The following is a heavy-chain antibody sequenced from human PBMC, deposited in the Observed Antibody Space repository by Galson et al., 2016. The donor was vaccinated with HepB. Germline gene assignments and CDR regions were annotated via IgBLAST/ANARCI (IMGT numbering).Heavy chain of an antibody. CDR3: AGAKLATGWGS. V-gene: IGHV4-4*02. CDR1: GGSINSDVW. D-gene: IGHD6-6*01. CDR2: IYNTGST. Sequence: SETLSLTCAVSGGSINSDVWWSWVRQAPGKGLEWIGEIYNTGSTNYNPSLKTRFIMSLDKSKNQFSLKANSVTAADTAVYFCAGAKLATGWGSWGQGILVVVSS. J-gene: IGHJ5*02.